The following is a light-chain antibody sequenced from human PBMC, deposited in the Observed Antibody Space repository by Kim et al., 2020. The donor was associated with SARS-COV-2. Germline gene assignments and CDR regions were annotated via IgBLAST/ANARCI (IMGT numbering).Light chain of an antibody. V-gene: IGKV1-39*01. CDR2: GAS. CDR3: QQSYNTPRT. J-gene: IGKJ1*01. CDR1: RSISSY. Sequence: ASVGDRATIPCRASRSISSYLNWYQQKPGKAPNLLIYGASSLQSGVPSRFSGSGSGTDFTLTISSLQPEDFATYYCQQSYNTPRTFGQGTKVDIK.